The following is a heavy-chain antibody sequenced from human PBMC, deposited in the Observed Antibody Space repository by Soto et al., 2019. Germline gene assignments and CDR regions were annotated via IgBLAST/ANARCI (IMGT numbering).Heavy chain of an antibody. J-gene: IGHJ6*02. CDR2: ISYDGSNK. CDR1: GFTFSSYG. V-gene: IGHV3-30*18. CDR3: AKGLYGMDV. Sequence: QVQLVESGGGVVQPGRSLRLSCAASGFTFSSYGMHWVRQAPGKGLEWVAVISYDGSNKYYADSVKGRFTISRDNSKNTLYLQMNSLRAEDTAVYYCAKGLYGMDVWDQGTTVTVSS.